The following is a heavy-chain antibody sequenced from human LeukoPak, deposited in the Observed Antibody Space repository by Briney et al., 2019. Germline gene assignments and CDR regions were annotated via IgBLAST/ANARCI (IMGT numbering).Heavy chain of an antibody. CDR1: GYSISSSYY. V-gene: IGHV4-38-2*02. J-gene: IGHJ5*02. D-gene: IGHD1-20*01. CDR3: ARGVVTGTTNWFDP. Sequence: SETLSLTCTVSGYSISSSYYWGWIRQPPGKGLEWIGSIYHSGNTYYNPSLKSRVTISIDTSRNQFSLKLNSVTAADTAVYYCARGVVTGTTNWFDPWGQGTLVTVSS. CDR2: IYHSGNT.